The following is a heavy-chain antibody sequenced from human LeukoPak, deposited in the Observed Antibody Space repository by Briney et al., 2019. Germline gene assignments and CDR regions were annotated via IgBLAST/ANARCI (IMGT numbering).Heavy chain of an antibody. CDR2: IHYSGNS. J-gene: IGHJ5*02. V-gene: IGHV4-30-4*01. CDR3: ARIDCTTTSCYDWRGWFDP. Sequence: PSETLSLTCTVSGASVSSGDYWSWLRQPPGKGLEWIGHIHYSGNSDYNPSLRSRLSISIDTAINQFSLMLNSVTAADTAVYYCARIDCTTTSCYDWRGWFDPWGQGTLVTVSS. CDR1: GASVSSGDY. D-gene: IGHD2-2*01.